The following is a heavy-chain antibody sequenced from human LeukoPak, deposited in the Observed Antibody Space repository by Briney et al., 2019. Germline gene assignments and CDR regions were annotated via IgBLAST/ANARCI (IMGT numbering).Heavy chain of an antibody. CDR3: ARGQGDYVWGSYPPDY. Sequence: ASVKVSCKASGYTFTSYDINWVRQATGQGLEWMGWMNPNSGNTGYAQKFQGRVTMTRNTSISTAYMELSSLRSEDTAVYYCARGQGDYVWGSYPPDYWGQGTLVTVSS. V-gene: IGHV1-8*01. D-gene: IGHD3-16*02. J-gene: IGHJ4*02. CDR1: GYTFTSYD. CDR2: MNPNSGNT.